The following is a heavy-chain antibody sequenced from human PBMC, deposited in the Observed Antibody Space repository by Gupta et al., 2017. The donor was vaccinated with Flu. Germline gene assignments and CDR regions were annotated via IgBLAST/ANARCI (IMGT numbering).Heavy chain of an antibody. CDR3: ASSTIFGVFDP. Sequence: GASIDSYYWSWIRQPPGKGLEWIAYIYHDGSSNYNPSLKSRLTMSVDRSKKQFSLKLSSVTAADTAVYYCASSTIFGVFDPWGQGTRVTVSS. CDR2: IYHDGSS. CDR1: GASIDSYY. D-gene: IGHD3-3*01. V-gene: IGHV4-59*01. J-gene: IGHJ5*02.